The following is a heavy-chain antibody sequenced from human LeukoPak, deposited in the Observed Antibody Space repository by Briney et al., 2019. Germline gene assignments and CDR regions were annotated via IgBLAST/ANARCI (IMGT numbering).Heavy chain of an antibody. V-gene: IGHV4-39*01. D-gene: IGHD3-22*01. CDR2: IYYSGST. Sequence: SETLSLTCAVYGGSFSGYYWGWIRQPPGKGLEWIGSIYYSGSTYYNPSLKSRVTISVDTSKNQFSLKLSSVTAADTAVYYCARHWRRYYYDSSGSAAYFDYWGQGTLVTVSS. J-gene: IGHJ4*02. CDR1: GGSFSGYY. CDR3: ARHWRRYYYDSSGSAAYFDY.